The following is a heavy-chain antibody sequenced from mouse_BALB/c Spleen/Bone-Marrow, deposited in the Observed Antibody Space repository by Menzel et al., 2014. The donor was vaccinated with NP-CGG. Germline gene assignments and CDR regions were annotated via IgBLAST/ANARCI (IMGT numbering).Heavy chain of an antibody. CDR3: ARPYYPFAY. Sequence: SCXVSGFDFSRYWMSWVRQAPGKGLEWIGEINPDSSTINYTPSLKDKFIISRDNAKNTLYLQMSKVRSEDTALYYCARPYYPFAYWGQGTLVTVSA. CDR1: GFDFSRYW. CDR2: INPDSSTI. D-gene: IGHD1-1*01. J-gene: IGHJ3*01. V-gene: IGHV4-1*02.